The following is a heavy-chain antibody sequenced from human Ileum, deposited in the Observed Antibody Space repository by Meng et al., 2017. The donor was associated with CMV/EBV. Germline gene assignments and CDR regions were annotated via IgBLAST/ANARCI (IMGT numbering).Heavy chain of an antibody. Sequence: GESLKISCAASGFTFSSYGMHWVRQAPGKGLEWVAFIRYDGSNKYYADSVKGRFTISRDNSKNTLYLQMNSLRAEDTAVYYCAKPPRGQWLNYFDYWGQGTLVTGS. J-gene: IGHJ4*02. CDR1: GFTFSSYG. V-gene: IGHV3-30*02. D-gene: IGHD6-19*01. CDR3: AKPPRGQWLNYFDY. CDR2: IRYDGSNK.